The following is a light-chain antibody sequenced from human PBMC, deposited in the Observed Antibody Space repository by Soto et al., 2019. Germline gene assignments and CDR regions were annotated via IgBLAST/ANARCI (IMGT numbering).Light chain of an antibody. Sequence: EIVMTQSPATLSVSPGERATLSCRASQSVSSNLAWYQQKPGQAPRLLIYGASTRATGIPARFSGSGSGTEFTLTISSLQSEDFAVYYCQQYNTWPWTFGRGTKVEIK. CDR3: QQYNTWPWT. V-gene: IGKV3-15*01. CDR2: GAS. J-gene: IGKJ1*01. CDR1: QSVSSN.